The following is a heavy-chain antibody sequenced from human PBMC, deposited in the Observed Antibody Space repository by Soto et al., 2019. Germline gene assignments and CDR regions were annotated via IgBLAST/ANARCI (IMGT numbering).Heavy chain of an antibody. CDR2: INAGNGNT. Sequence: GASVKVSCKASGYTFTSYAMHWVRQAPGQRLEWMGWINAGNGNTKYSQKFQGRVTITRDTSASTAYMELSSLRSEDTAVYYCARLSGWRGHYYYYGMDVWGQGTTVTVSS. CDR1: GYTFTSYA. J-gene: IGHJ6*02. D-gene: IGHD6-19*01. V-gene: IGHV1-3*01. CDR3: ARLSGWRGHYYYYGMDV.